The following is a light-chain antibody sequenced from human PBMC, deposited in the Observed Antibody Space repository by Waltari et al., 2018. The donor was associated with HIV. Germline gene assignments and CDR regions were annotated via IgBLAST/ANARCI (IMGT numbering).Light chain of an antibody. CDR2: ENN. V-gene: IGLV1-51*01. Sequence: QSVLTQPPSVSAAPGQKVTISCSGSHSNLGNHFFSWYPHLPGTAPKLPIYENNRRPSRIPERFSASKTGTSATLGITGLQTGDEAIYYCATWDNSLRAMFGGGTKLTVL. CDR3: ATWDNSLRAM. CDR1: HSNLGNHF. J-gene: IGLJ3*02.